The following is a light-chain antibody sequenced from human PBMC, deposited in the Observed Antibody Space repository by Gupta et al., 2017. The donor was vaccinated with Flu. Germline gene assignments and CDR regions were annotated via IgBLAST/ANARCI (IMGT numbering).Light chain of an antibody. Sequence: QSALTQPASVSGSLGQSITISCTGTSSDVGGYNYVSWYQQHPGKAPKLMIYDVSNRPSGVSNRFSGSKSGNTASLTISGLQAEDEADYYCTSYTTSRTFYVFGTGTKVTVL. CDR1: SSDVGGYNY. V-gene: IGLV2-14*01. J-gene: IGLJ1*01. CDR3: TSYTTSRTFYV. CDR2: DVS.